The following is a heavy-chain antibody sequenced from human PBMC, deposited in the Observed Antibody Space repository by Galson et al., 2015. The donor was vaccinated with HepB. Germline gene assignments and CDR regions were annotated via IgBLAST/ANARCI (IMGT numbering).Heavy chain of an antibody. CDR1: GFTFSTYS. V-gene: IGHV3-21*01. D-gene: IGHD2-8*01. Sequence: SLRLSCAASGFTFSTYSMNWVRQAPGKGLEWVSSVSRSSSNMYYADSVKGRFTISRDNAKNSLYLQMDSLRVEDTAVYYCAARGCTNGVCQFDYWGQVTLGTVSS. CDR3: AARGCTNGVCQFDY. J-gene: IGHJ4*02. CDR2: VSRSSSNM.